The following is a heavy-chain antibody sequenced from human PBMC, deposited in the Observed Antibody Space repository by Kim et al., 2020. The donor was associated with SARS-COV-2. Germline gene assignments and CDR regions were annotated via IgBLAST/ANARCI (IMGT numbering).Heavy chain of an antibody. CDR1: GGSFSGYY. D-gene: IGHD3-22*01. CDR3: ARKYYYDSSGLIGGAAFD. J-gene: IGHJ3*02. CDR2: INHSGST. V-gene: IGHV4-34*01. Sequence: SETLSLTCAVYGGSFSGYYWSWIRQPPGKGLEWIGEINHSGSTNYNPSLKSRVTISVDTSKNQFSLKLSSVTAADTAVYYCARKYYYDSSGLIGGAAFD.